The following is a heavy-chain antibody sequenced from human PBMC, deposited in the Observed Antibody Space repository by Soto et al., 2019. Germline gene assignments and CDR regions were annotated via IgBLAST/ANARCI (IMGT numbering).Heavy chain of an antibody. CDR1: GDSISTFY. CDR3: ARGRTVRNYADDSSDYFYFFDY. J-gene: IGHJ4*02. CDR2: VYYTGST. V-gene: IGHV4-59*01. D-gene: IGHD3-22*01. Sequence: SESLSLTCTVSGDSISTFYWGWMRQSPGKELEWSGYVYYTGSTNYNPSLKSRVTISVDRSKNQFSLKLTSANAADTAVYYCARGRTVRNYADDSSDYFYFFDYWGQGTQVTVSS.